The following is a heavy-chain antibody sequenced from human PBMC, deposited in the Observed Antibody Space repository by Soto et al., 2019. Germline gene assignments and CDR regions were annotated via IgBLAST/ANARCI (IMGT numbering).Heavy chain of an antibody. D-gene: IGHD7-27*01. V-gene: IGHV4-31*03. J-gene: IGHJ6*02. CDR2: IYYTGSA. CDR3: ARVGTSYARRGLDV. CDR1: GGAIDRGGYY. Sequence: SETLSLTCKVSGGAIDRGGYYWCWIRQHPGEGLEWIGHIYYTGSAYYKPSLKSRVSMSIDTSQNQFSLELISVTAADTAVYYCARVGTSYARRGLDVWGQGTTVTVSS.